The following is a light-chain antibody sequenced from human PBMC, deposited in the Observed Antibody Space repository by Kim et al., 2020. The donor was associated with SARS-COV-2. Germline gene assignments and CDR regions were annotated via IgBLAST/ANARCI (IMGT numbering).Light chain of an antibody. CDR1: NIGTKN. Sequence: SYELTQPLSVSVALGQTARITCGENNIGTKNVHWFQQKPGQAPVLVIYRDTNRPSGIPERFSGSNSGNTATLTISRAQAGDEADYYCQVWDSSTGVLGGGTQLTVL. V-gene: IGLV3-9*01. J-gene: IGLJ3*02. CDR2: RDT. CDR3: QVWDSSTGV.